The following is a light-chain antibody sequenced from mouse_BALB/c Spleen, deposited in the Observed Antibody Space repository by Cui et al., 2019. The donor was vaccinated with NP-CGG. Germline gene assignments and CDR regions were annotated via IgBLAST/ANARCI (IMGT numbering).Light chain of an antibody. CDR2: GTN. CDR1: TGAVTTSNY. J-gene: IGLJ1*01. Sequence: QPVVTEASVRTTSPGETVTLTCRSSTGAVTTSNYANWVQEKPDHLFTGLIGGTNNRAPGVPARFSGSLIGDKVALTITGAQTEDEAIYFCALWYSNHWVFGGGTKLTVL. CDR3: ALWYSNHWV. V-gene: IGLV1*01.